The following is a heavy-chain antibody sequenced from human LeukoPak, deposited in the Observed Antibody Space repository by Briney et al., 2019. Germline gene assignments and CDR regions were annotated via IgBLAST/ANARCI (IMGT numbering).Heavy chain of an antibody. CDR2: IYSRGDN. CDR1: SRSMSSYY. V-gene: IGHV4-59*01. J-gene: IGHJ5*02. D-gene: IGHD3-16*01. Sequence: SQTRSLTCLLASRSMSSYYWTWIRQPQGKVLEWNGYIYSRGDNNYHRSLKSRVTISGNPSKDQVSRKLGSLPAAAPPVSYWGGGPLRDYGLFDPWGQGTLVTVSS. CDR3: GGGPLRDYGLFDP.